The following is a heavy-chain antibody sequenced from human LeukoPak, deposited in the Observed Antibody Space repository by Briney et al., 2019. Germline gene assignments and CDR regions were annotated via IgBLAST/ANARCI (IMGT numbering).Heavy chain of an antibody. CDR2: IYSGGST. V-gene: IGHV3-66*01. Sequence: GGSLRLSCAASGFTVSSNYMSWVRQAPGKGLEWVSVIYSGGSTYYADSVKGRFTISRDNAKNSLYLQMNSLRAEDTAVYYCARDGVEYCSGGSCYSETLHYYYYMDVWGKGTTVTVSS. D-gene: IGHD2-15*01. CDR3: ARDGVEYCSGGSCYSETLHYYYYMDV. J-gene: IGHJ6*03. CDR1: GFTVSSNY.